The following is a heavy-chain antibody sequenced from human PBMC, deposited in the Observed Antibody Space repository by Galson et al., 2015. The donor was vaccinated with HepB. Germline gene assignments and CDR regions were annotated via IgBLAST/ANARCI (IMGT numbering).Heavy chain of an antibody. CDR2: ISSSGSTI. V-gene: IGHV3-11*01. J-gene: IGHJ4*02. D-gene: IGHD6-19*01. Sequence: SLRLSCAASGFTFSDYYLSWIRQAPGKGLEWVSYISSSGSTIYYADSVKGRFTISRDNAKNSLYLQMNSLKAEDPAVYYCARDLRGSGWYVDYWGQGALVTVSS. CDR1: GFTFSDYY. CDR3: ARDLRGSGWYVDY.